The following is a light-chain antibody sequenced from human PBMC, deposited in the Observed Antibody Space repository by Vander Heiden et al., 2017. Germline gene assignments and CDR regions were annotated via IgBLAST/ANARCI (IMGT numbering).Light chain of an antibody. Sequence: DIQLTQSPSSLSASVGDRVTITCRASQSISIYLNWQQQKPGKAPKLLIYGASSLQSGVPSRFSGSGSGTDFTLTISSLQPEDFATYYCQHSSSTRTFGPGTKVDTK. J-gene: IGKJ3*01. CDR1: QSISIY. CDR3: QHSSSTRT. CDR2: GAS. V-gene: IGKV1-39*01.